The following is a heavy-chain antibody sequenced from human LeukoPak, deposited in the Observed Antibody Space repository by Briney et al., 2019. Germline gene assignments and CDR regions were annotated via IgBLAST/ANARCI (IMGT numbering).Heavy chain of an antibody. CDR3: ARDTGLSSEGS. J-gene: IGHJ5*02. CDR2: IIPILGKP. V-gene: IGHV1-69*04. CDR1: GGTFSNYA. Sequence: ASVKVSCKASGGTFSNYAISWVRQAPGQWLEWMGRIIPILGKPDYAQKFQGRVTITADKSTSTAYVELSSLRSEDTAVYYCARDTGLSSEGSWGQGTLVTVSS. D-gene: IGHD3-22*01.